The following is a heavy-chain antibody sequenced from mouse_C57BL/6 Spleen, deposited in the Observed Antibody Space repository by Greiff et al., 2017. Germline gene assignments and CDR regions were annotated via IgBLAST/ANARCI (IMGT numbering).Heavy chain of an antibody. CDR1: GYAFTNYL. Sequence: QVQLQQSGAELVRPGTSVKVSCKASGYAFTNYLIEWVKQRPGQGLEWIGVINPGSGGTNYNEKFKGKATLTADKSSSTAYMQLSSLTSEDSAVYFCARGGDYPYWYFDVWGTGTTVTVSS. D-gene: IGHD2-4*01. V-gene: IGHV1-54*01. CDR2: INPGSGGT. CDR3: ARGGDYPYWYFDV. J-gene: IGHJ1*03.